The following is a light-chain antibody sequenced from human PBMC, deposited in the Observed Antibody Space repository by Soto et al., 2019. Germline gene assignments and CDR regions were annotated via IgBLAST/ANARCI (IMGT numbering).Light chain of an antibody. V-gene: IGLV2-14*03. CDR1: SRDVGNCNC. CDR2: DVS. CDR3: SSFTPSSTWV. Sequence: QCALTQAASVSGSPGQSISISCSGASRDVGNCNCVSWYQQHPGKATKLMIYDVSNRPPGVSDRFSGSKAGNTPSRTISGLQAEDEADYYSSSFTPSSTWVFGGGTTLTVL. J-gene: IGLJ3*02.